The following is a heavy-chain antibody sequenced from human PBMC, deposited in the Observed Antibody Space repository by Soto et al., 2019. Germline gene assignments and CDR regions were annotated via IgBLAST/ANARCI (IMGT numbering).Heavy chain of an antibody. J-gene: IGHJ6*02. CDR2: INSDRSST. D-gene: IGHD3-22*01. CDR1: GFIFSNCW. CDR3: VRAIGHYGMDV. Sequence: PGGSLRLSCVASGFIFSNCWMHWVRQAPGMGLVWVSHINSDRSSTTYADSVKGRFTISRDNAKNTLYLQMNSLRAEDTAVYYCVRAIGHYGMDVWGRGTTVTVSS. V-gene: IGHV3-74*01.